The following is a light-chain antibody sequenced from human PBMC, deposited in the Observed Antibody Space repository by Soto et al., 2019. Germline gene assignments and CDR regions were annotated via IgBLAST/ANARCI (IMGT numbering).Light chain of an antibody. CDR2: DVS. Sequence: QSALTQPASVSGSPGQSITISCTGTSSDVGGYNYVSWYQQHPGKAPKLMIYDVSNRPSGVSNRFSGSKSGNTASLTISGLQAEDEADYYCSSYTSSSTDVFGPGTKLPVL. V-gene: IGLV2-14*01. J-gene: IGLJ1*01. CDR3: SSYTSSSTDV. CDR1: SSDVGGYNY.